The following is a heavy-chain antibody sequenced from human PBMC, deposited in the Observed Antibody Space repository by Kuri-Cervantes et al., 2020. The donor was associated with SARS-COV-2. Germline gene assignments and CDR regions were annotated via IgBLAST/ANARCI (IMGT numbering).Heavy chain of an antibody. CDR2: INSDGSST. Sequence: ESLKISCAASGFTFSSYWMHWVRQAPGKGLVWVSRINSDGSSTSYADSVKGRFTISRDNAKNSLYLQMNSLRAEDTAVYYCARDFGYLNSYGYDWGQGTLVTVSS. D-gene: IGHD5-18*01. CDR1: GFTFSSYW. J-gene: IGHJ4*02. CDR3: ARDFGYLNSYGYD. V-gene: IGHV3-74*01.